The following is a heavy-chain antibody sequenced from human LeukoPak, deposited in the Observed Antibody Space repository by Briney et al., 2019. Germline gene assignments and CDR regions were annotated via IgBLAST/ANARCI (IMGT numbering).Heavy chain of an antibody. CDR3: VREAELATTPYTWFDL. CDR1: GGFISSYY. CDR2: IYYSGFT. Sequence: SETLSLTCSVSGGFISSYYWSWIRQPPGKGLEWIGYIYYSGFTNYNPSLTSRVTISVDTSKNQFSLNLNSVTAADTAVYYCVREAELATTPYTWFDLWGQGTLVTVSS. V-gene: IGHV4-59*01. D-gene: IGHD5-24*01. J-gene: IGHJ5*02.